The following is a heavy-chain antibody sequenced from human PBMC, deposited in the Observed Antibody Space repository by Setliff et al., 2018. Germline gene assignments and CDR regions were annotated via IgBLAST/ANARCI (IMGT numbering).Heavy chain of an antibody. V-gene: IGHV3-30*03. CDR1: GFNFGAYV. J-gene: IGHJ6*03. CDR3: ARDRNDNYESSGYYYAGGYMDV. D-gene: IGHD3-22*01. CDR2: ISYDSTKI. Sequence: RLSCEASGFNFGAYVMHWVRQAPGKGLEWVALISYDSTKIYYADGLEGRFTISRDNSRNTLYLQMNSLRGEDTAVYYCARDRNDNYESSGYYYAGGYMDVWGKGTTVTVSS.